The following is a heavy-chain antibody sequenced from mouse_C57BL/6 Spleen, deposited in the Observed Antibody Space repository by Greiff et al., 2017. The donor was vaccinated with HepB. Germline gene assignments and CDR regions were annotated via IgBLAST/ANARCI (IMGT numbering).Heavy chain of an antibody. Sequence: EVQLQQSGPELVKPGASVKISCKASGYTFTDYYMNWVKQSHGKSLEWIGDINPNNGGTSYNQKFKGKATLTVDKSSSTAYMELRSLTSEDSAVYYCARHYYGSSPSYWYFDVWGTGTTVTVSS. CDR3: ARHYYGSSPSYWYFDV. J-gene: IGHJ1*03. CDR2: INPNNGGT. V-gene: IGHV1-26*01. D-gene: IGHD1-1*01. CDR1: GYTFTDYY.